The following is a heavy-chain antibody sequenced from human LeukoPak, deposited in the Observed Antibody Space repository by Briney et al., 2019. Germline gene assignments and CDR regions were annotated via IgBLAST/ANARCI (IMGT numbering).Heavy chain of an antibody. Sequence: SQTLSLTCTVSGGSISSGTYYYSWIRQSPGKGLEWIGYMYHSGNTFYNPSLKSRVTISVDNSKNLFSLRLNSVTAADTAVYYCARNHYGHPLDYWGQGTLVTVSS. D-gene: IGHD4-17*01. CDR1: GGSISSGTYY. V-gene: IGHV4-30-2*05. J-gene: IGHJ4*02. CDR2: MYHSGNT. CDR3: ARNHYGHPLDY.